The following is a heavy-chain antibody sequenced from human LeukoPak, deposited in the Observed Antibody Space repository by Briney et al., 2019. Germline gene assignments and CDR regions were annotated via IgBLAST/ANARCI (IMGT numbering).Heavy chain of an antibody. CDR1: GFTFDDYG. CDR2: INWNGGST. CDR3: ARDGGSGSYSDY. V-gene: IGHV3-20*04. J-gene: IGHJ4*02. D-gene: IGHD3-10*01. Sequence: PGGSLRLSCAASGFTFDDYGMSWVRQAPGKGLEWVSGINWNGGSTGYADSVKGRVTISRDNAKNSLYLQMNSLRAEDTALYYCARDGGSGSYSDYWGQGTLVTVSS.